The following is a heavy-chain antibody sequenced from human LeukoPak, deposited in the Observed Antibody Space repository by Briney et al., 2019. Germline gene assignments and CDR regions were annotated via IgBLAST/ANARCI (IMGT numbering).Heavy chain of an antibody. D-gene: IGHD7-27*01. V-gene: IGHV4-31*03. CDR3: ARDGRKLGVFDY. J-gene: IGHJ4*02. CDR1: GGSISSGGYY. CDR2: VYYSGST. Sequence: PSQTLSLTCTVSGGSISSGGYYWSWIRQHPGEGLEWIGYVYYSGSTYYNPSLKSRVTISVDTSKNQFSLKLSSVTAADTAVYYCARDGRKLGVFDYWGQGTLVTVSS.